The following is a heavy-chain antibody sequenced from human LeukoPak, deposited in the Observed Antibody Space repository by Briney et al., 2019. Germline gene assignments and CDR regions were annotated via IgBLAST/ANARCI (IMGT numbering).Heavy chain of an antibody. CDR2: IYPGDSDT. V-gene: IGHV5-51*01. J-gene: IGHJ4*02. D-gene: IGHD5-18*01. CDR1: GFSFTSYW. CDR3: ARPKGVNTAMVTGSYYFDY. Sequence: GESLKISCKGSGFSFTSYWIGWVRQMPGKGLEWMGIIYPGDSDTRYSPSFQGQVTISADKSISTAYLQWSSLKASDTAICTCARPKGVNTAMVTGSYYFDYWGQGTLVTVSS.